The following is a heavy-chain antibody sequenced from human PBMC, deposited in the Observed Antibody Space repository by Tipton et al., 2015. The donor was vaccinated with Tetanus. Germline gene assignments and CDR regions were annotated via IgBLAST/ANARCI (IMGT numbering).Heavy chain of an antibody. CDR2: IYDNGTT. Sequence: TLSLTCTVAGGSISGYYWTWIRQPPGKGLEWIGYIYDNGTTSYSPSLKSRVIISVDKSKNQLSRKLGSVTAEDTAIYYCARRIQVFGPAILDAFDLWAHGTMVIVSS. V-gene: IGHV4-59*01. J-gene: IGHJ3*01. CDR3: ARRIQVFGPAILDAFDL. D-gene: IGHD3/OR15-3a*01. CDR1: GGSISGYY.